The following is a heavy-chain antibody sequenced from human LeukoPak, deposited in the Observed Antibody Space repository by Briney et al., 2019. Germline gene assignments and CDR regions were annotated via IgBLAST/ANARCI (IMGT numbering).Heavy chain of an antibody. CDR3: ARGARHCSGGSCYKDYFDY. D-gene: IGHD2-15*01. V-gene: IGHV3-74*01. Sequence: GGSLRLSCAASGFTFSSYWMHWVRQAPGKGLVWVSRINSDGSSTSYADSVKGRFTISRDNAKNTLYLQMNSLRAEDTAVYYCARGARHCSGGSCYKDYFDYWGQGTLVTVSS. CDR1: GFTFSSYW. CDR2: INSDGSST. J-gene: IGHJ4*02.